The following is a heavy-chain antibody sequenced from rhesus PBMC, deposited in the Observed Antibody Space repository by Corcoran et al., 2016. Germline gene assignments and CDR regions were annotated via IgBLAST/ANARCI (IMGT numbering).Heavy chain of an antibody. D-gene: IGHD3-3*01. J-gene: IGHJ5-1*01. V-gene: IGHV4S10*01. CDR1: GGSISESYR. CDR3: ARDRGYNIWTGKQFDV. CDR2: IYGSRTRN. Sequence: QVQLQESGPGVVKPSETLSLTCAVSGGSISESYRWNWIRQLPGKGLEWIGYIYGSRTRNHYNPTRKSRFTTSKDTSKNQFSVKLNSVPAADTAVYYCARDRGYNIWTGKQFDVWGPGDLVTVSS.